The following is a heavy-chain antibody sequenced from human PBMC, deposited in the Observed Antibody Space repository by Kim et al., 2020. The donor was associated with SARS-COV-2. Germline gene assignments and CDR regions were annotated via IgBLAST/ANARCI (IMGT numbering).Heavy chain of an antibody. D-gene: IGHD7-27*01. CDR3: VKASNWGGDY. V-gene: IGHV3-23*01. CDR2: ISSSGAYI. CDR1: GFTFSSYS. J-gene: IGHJ4*02. Sequence: GGSLRLSCAASGFTFSSYSMNWVRQAPGKGLEWVSTISSSGAYIYYADSVKGRFTISRDNSKNTLYLQMISLRAEDTAVYYCVKASNWGGDYCGQGTLVT.